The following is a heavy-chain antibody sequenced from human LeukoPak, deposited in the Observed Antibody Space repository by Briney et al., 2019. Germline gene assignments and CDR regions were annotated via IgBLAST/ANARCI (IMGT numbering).Heavy chain of an antibody. CDR3: ARRVMYYYGSGRTWDYYYYMDV. J-gene: IGHJ6*03. V-gene: IGHV4-38-2*02. CDR1: GYSISSGYY. CDR2: IYHSGST. D-gene: IGHD3-10*01. Sequence: SETLSLTCTVSGYSISSGYYWGWIRQPPGKGLEWIGSIYHSGSTYYNPSLKSRVTISVDTSKNQFSLKLSSVTAADTAVYYCARRVMYYYGSGRTWDYYYYMDVWGKGTTVTISS.